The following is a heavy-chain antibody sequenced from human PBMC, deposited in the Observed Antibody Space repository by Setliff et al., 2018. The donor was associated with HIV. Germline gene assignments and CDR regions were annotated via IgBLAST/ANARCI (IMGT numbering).Heavy chain of an antibody. V-gene: IGHV3-23*01. J-gene: IGHJ6*03. Sequence: GGSLRLSCAASGFTLSTYAMSWIRQAPGKGLEWVSVISGSGGTTYYSDSVKGRFTISRDISKNTVHLQMNSLKVDDTAVYYCARDQRPLPSSVWAMDDWGKGTTVTVSS. CDR2: ISGSGGTT. D-gene: IGHD3-22*01. CDR3: ARDQRPLPSSVWAMDD. CDR1: GFTLSTYA.